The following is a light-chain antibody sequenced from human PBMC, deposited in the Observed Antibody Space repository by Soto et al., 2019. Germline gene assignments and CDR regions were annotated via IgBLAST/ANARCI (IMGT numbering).Light chain of an antibody. V-gene: IGKV4-1*01. J-gene: IGKJ3*01. CDR2: WAS. Sequence: DIVMTQSPDSLAVSLGERATINCKSSQSVIYSSNNKNYLAWYQQKPGQPPKLLIYWASTRESGGPDRFSGSGSGTDFTLTISSLQAEDVAVYYCQQYYTTPLTFGPGTKVDIK. CDR3: QQYYTTPLT. CDR1: QSVIYSSNNKNY.